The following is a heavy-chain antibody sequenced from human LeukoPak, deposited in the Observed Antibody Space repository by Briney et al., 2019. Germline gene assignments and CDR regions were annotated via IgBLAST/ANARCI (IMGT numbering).Heavy chain of an antibody. D-gene: IGHD2-21*02. CDR3: ARVAGGDWYYFDF. CDR2: INLNSGGT. CDR1: GYTFTAYY. J-gene: IGHJ4*02. Sequence: ASVKVSCKASGYTFTAYYMHWVRQAPGQELEWMGWINLNSGGTNYAQKFQGRATMTRDTSISAAYMELSRLGSDDTAVYYCARVAGGDWYYFDFWGQRTLGSASS. V-gene: IGHV1-2*02.